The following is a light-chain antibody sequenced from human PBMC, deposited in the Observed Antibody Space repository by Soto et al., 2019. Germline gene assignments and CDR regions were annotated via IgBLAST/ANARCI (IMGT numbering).Light chain of an antibody. V-gene: IGKV1-9*01. CDR3: QQLFT. J-gene: IGKJ5*01. Sequence: IQLTHSASTLSPSLGDRVTITCRASQGISSYLAWYQQKPGKAPKLLIYAASTLQSGVPSRFIGSKSGTDFTLTIRSLQPDDFATYYCQQLFTFGQGTRLEIK. CDR2: AAS. CDR1: QGISSY.